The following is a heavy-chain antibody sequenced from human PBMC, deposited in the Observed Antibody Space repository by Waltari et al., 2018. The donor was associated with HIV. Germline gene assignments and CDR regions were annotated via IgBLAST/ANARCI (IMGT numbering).Heavy chain of an antibody. J-gene: IGHJ4*02. CDR2: MNPNSGDT. D-gene: IGHD6-19*01. CDR1: GYTFTSYD. V-gene: IGHV1-8*01. CDR3: VRAAIYSRGCFDY. Sequence: QVQLVQSVAEVKKPGASVKVSCKASGYTFTSYDINWVRQATGQGLEWMGWMNPNSGDTGYAQKFQGRITMTSNTSISTVYMELSSLTSEETAVYYCVRAAIYSRGCFDYWGQGTLVTVSS.